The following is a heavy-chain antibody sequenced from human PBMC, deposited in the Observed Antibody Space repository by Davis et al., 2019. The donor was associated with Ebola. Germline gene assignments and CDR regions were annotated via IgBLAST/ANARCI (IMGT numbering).Heavy chain of an antibody. J-gene: IGHJ6*03. CDR2: ISGSGRT. CDR3: ARGSFYSHYMDV. V-gene: IGHV4-59*02. Sequence: PGGSLRLSCTVSDGSVSGHYWNWFRQPPGKGLEWIGFISGSGRTSYNPSLKSRVTMSVDTSKDQFSLKLSSVTATDTAVYYCARGSFYSHYMDVWGKGTPVTVSS. CDR1: DGSVSGHY.